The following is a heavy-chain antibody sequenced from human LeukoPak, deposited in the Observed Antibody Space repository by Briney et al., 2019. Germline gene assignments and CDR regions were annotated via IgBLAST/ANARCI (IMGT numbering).Heavy chain of an antibody. Sequence: KPGGSLRLSCAACGFTFSSYSMNWVRQAPGKGLEWVSSISSSSSYIYYADSVKGRFTISRDNAKNSLYLQMNSLRAEDTAVYYCAREGAYYGSGSYSYWGQGTLVTVSS. J-gene: IGHJ4*02. V-gene: IGHV3-21*01. CDR3: AREGAYYGSGSYSY. D-gene: IGHD3-10*01. CDR1: GFTFSSYS. CDR2: ISSSSSYI.